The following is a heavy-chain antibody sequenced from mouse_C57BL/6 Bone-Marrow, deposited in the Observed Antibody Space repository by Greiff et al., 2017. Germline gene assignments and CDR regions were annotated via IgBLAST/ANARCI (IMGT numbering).Heavy chain of an antibody. CDR3: ARGRLRRRGAMDY. CDR2: IYPRDGST. D-gene: IGHD2-2*01. J-gene: IGHJ4*01. V-gene: IGHV1-85*01. Sequence: VPLQQSGPELVKPGASVKLSCKASGYTFTSYDINWVQQRPGQGLEWIGWIYPRDGSTKYNEKFKGKATLTVDTSSSTAYMELHILTSADSAVYFCARGRLRRRGAMDYWGQGTSVTVSS. CDR1: GYTFTSYD.